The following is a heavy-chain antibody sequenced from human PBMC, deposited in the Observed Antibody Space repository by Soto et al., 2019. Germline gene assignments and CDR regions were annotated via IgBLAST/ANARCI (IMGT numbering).Heavy chain of an antibody. V-gene: IGHV4-4*02. CDR2: SYNSGTT. Sequence: QLQLQESGPGLVKPSGTLSLTCAVSGGSISSSNWWSWVRQHPGKGLVWIGESYNSGTTNYNPSLKSRATIAVEKSKNQCSLKLSSVTAADTAVYYCARVVGGYYYGMDVWGQGTTVTVSS. CDR3: ARVVGGYYYGMDV. J-gene: IGHJ6*02. D-gene: IGHD2-2*01. CDR1: GGSISSSNW.